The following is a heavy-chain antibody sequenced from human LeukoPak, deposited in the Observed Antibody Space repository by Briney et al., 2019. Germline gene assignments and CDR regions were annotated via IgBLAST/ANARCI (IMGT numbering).Heavy chain of an antibody. J-gene: IGHJ6*02. CDR1: GFTFSSYG. CDR3: AKDQGSGYEDPHYYGMDV. D-gene: IGHD5-12*01. V-gene: IGHV3-30*18. Sequence: GGSLRLSCAASGFTFSSYGMHWVRQAPGKGLEWVAVISYDGSNKYYADSVKGRFTISRDNSKNTLYLQMNSLRAEDTAVYYCAKDQGSGYEDPHYYGMDVWGQGTTVTVSS. CDR2: ISYDGSNK.